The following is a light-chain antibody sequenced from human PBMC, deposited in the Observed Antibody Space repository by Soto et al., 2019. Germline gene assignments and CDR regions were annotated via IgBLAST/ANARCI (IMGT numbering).Light chain of an antibody. CDR1: QGISNY. CDR3: QKYNSAPMT. CDR2: AAS. V-gene: IGKV1-27*01. Sequence: DIQMTQSPSSLSASVGDRVTITCQASQGISNYLDWYQQKPGKVPKLLIYAASTLQSGVPSRFSGSGSGTDFTLTISSLQPEDVATYYCQKYNSAPMTFGQGTKVEIK. J-gene: IGKJ1*01.